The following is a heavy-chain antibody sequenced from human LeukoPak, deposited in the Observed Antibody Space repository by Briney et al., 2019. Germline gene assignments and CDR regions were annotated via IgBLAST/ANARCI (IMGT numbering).Heavy chain of an antibody. CDR2: INSDESSR. V-gene: IGHV3-74*01. J-gene: IGHJ4*02. CDR1: GFTFSSYW. D-gene: IGHD3-16*01. CDR3: ARGGSGLIDY. Sequence: GGSLRLSCAASGFTFSSYWMHWVRQVPGKGLVWVSRINSDESSRGYADSVKGRFTISRDNAKNTLYLQMNSLRAEDTAVHYCARGGSGLIDYWGQGTLVIVSS.